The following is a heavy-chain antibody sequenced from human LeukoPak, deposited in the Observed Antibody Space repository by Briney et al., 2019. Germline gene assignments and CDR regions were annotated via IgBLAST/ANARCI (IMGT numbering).Heavy chain of an antibody. CDR1: GFSLSMYW. Sequence: GGSLRLSCTAAGFSLSMYWMSWVRQAPGKGLEWVSSMSNGGSTYYGDSVKGRFTISRDNSKNTLFLQMNSLRAEDTAVYYCAKGSENIMGAPQADYWGQRTLVIVSS. J-gene: IGHJ4*02. CDR3: AKGSENIMGAPQADY. D-gene: IGHD1-26*01. V-gene: IGHV3-23*01. CDR2: MSNGGST.